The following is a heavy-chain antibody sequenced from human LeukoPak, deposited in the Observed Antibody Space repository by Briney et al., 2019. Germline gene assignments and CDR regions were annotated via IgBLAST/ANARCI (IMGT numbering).Heavy chain of an antibody. Sequence: PSETLSLTCTVSGYSISNGYYWGWIRQPPGQGLEWIGSIYHSGSTYYNPSLKSRVTISVDTSKNQFSLKLSSVTAADTALYYCARVRYGDLGGEDYWGQGTLVTVSS. D-gene: IGHD4-17*01. CDR2: IYHSGST. CDR1: GYSISNGYY. V-gene: IGHV4-38-2*02. J-gene: IGHJ4*02. CDR3: ARVRYGDLGGEDY.